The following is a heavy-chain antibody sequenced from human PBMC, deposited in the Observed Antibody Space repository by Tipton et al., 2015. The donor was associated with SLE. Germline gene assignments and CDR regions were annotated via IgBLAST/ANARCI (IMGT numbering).Heavy chain of an antibody. V-gene: IGHV3-15*01. J-gene: IGHJ4*02. D-gene: IGHD4-11*01. CDR3: KFYSISGHSDY. Sequence: SLRLSCAASGFDFRHAYMTWVRRAPGKGLEWVGRVKSIPDGGAVDYAAPVEGRFTISRDDSDDTLYLQMNSLKSEDTGVYYCKFYSISGHSDYWGQGTQVIVSA. CDR2: VKSIPDGGAV. CDR1: GFDFRHAY.